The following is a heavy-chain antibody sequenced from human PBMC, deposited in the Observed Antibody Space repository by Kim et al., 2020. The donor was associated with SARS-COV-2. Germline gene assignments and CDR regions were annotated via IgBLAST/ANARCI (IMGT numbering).Heavy chain of an antibody. J-gene: IGHJ4*02. Sequence: YNPDSVKGRFPISRDNAKNSLYLQMNSLRDEDTAVYYCARGIAAAGTLDYWGQGTLVTVSS. V-gene: IGHV3-48*02. CDR3: ARGIAAAGTLDY. D-gene: IGHD6-13*01.